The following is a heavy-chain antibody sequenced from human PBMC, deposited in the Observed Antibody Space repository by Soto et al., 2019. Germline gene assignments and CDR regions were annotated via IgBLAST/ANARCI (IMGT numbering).Heavy chain of an antibody. CDR3: ARSLDAYYVSPFDH. V-gene: IGHV3-30-3*01. CDR2: MSFDGTNE. J-gene: IGHJ4*02. Sequence: QVQLLESGGGAVQPGRSLRLSCTTSGFTFSDYVLHWVRQAPGKGLEWVTTMSFDGTNEYYADSVKGRFSISRDTSQRTLYLQMDSLRSDDTAVYYCARSLDAYYVSPFDHWGPGTLVAVTS. D-gene: IGHD1-26*01. CDR1: GFTFSDYV.